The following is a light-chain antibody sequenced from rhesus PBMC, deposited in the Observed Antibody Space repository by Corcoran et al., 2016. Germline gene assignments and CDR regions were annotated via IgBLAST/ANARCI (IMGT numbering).Light chain of an antibody. J-gene: IGLJ1*01. Sequence: QAALTQPRSVSGSPGQSVTISCTGTSSDIGGYNYVSWYQQQPGTAPKLMIYEVSKRPSGVSDRFSGSKSGNTASLTMSGLQAEDEADYYCCSYAGSYTFILGAGTRLTVL. CDR2: EVS. V-gene: IGLV2-32*01. CDR3: CSYAGSYTFI. CDR1: SSDIGGYNY.